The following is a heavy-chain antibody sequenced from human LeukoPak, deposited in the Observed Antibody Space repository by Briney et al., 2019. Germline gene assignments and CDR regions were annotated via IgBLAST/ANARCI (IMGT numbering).Heavy chain of an antibody. J-gene: IGHJ3*02. V-gene: IGHV5-51*01. CDR2: IYPGDSDA. Sequence: GESLKISCKASGYIFTSYWLGWVRQMPGKGLEWMGIIYPGDSDARYGPSFQGQVTISVDKSLSTAFLQWSSLKASDTAMYFCARIAGNAFTIWGQGTVVTVSS. CDR1: GYIFTSYW. CDR3: ARIAGNAFTI. D-gene: IGHD1-14*01.